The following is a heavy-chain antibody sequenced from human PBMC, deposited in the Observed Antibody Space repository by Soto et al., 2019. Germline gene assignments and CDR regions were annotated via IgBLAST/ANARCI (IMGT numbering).Heavy chain of an antibody. D-gene: IGHD5-18*01. J-gene: IGHJ5*02. CDR2: ISSTSSYI. CDR3: ARSGYSYGRNWFDP. CDR1: GFTFSSYS. V-gene: IGHV3-21*01. Sequence: EVQLVESGGGLVKPGGSLRLSCAASGFTFSSYSMNWVRQAPGKGLEWVSYISSTSSYIYYADSVKGRFTISRDNAKNSRYRQMNSLRAEDRGVYYCARSGYSYGRNWFDPWGQGTLVTVSS.